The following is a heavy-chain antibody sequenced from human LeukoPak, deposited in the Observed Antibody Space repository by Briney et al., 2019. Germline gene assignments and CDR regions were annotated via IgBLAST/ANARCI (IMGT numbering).Heavy chain of an antibody. CDR1: GGSFSGYY. D-gene: IGHD1-14*01. CDR2: INHSGST. CDR3: ARASPRITSLSYMDV. J-gene: IGHJ6*03. Sequence: PSETLSLTCAVYGGSFSGYYWSWIRQPPGKWLEWIGEINHSGSTNYNPSLKSRVTISVDTSKNQFSLKLSSVTAADTAVYYCARASPRITSLSYMDVWGKGTTVTVSS. V-gene: IGHV4-34*01.